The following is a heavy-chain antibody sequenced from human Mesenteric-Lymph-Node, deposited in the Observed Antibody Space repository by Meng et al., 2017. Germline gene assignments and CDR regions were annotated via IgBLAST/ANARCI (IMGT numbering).Heavy chain of an antibody. J-gene: IGHJ4*02. Sequence: ASVKVSCKASGYMFANYYLHWVRQAPGQGLEWMGWISAYNGNTNYAQKLQGRVTMTTDTSTSTAYMELRSLRSDDTAVYYCARTSKDYYGSGNVDYWGQGTLVTVSS. CDR1: GYMFANYY. CDR3: ARTSKDYYGSGNVDY. D-gene: IGHD3-10*01. V-gene: IGHV1-18*04. CDR2: ISAYNGNT.